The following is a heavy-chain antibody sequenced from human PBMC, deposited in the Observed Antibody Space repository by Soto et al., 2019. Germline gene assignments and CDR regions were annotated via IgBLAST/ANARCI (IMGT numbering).Heavy chain of an antibody. V-gene: IGHV2-5*02. CDR2: IYWDDDK. D-gene: IGHD3-16*01. J-gene: IGHJ5*02. Sequence: QIILKESGPTLVKPTQTLTLTCTFSGFSLTTRGVGVGWIRQPPGKGLECLALIYWDDDKRYSPSLQSRLSITKDTSKNQVVLTMTNVDPVDTATYYCAHIPNYYQYDWFDPWGQGTLVSVSS. CDR1: GFSLTTRGVG. CDR3: AHIPNYYQYDWFDP.